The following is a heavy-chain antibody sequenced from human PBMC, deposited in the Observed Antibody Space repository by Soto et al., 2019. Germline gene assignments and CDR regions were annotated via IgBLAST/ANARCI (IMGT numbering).Heavy chain of an antibody. CDR1: GYTFTSYA. CDR2: INAGNGNT. D-gene: IGHD3-22*01. Sequence: ASVKVSCKASGYTFTSYAMHWVRQAPGQRLEWMGWINAGNGNTKYSQKFQGRVTITRDTSASTAYMELSSLRSEDTAVYYCARRYYDSSGYYTPYYYGMDVWGQGTTVTVSS. CDR3: ARRYYDSSGYYTPYYYGMDV. J-gene: IGHJ6*02. V-gene: IGHV1-3*01.